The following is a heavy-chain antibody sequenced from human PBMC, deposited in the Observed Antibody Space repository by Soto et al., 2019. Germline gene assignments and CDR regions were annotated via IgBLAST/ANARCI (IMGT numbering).Heavy chain of an antibody. CDR2: IYYGGST. V-gene: IGHV4-39*01. J-gene: IGHJ3*02. Sequence: SDTLYLTCTVSGCSISSRSYYWGWIRQPPGKGLEWIGSIYYGGSTYYNQSLKNRVTKSVDTSKNQFSLKLSFLTAADTAVYYCAKGGSGSYSNAFDIWGQGTMVS. CDR1: GCSISSRSYY. CDR3: AKGGSGSYSNAFDI. D-gene: IGHD3-10*01.